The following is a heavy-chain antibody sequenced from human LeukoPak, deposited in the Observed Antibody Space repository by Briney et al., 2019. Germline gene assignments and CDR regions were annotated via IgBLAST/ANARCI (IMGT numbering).Heavy chain of an antibody. CDR3: ARSSSSWSGLFEY. CDR1: GYNFTDYW. D-gene: IGHD3-3*01. V-gene: IGHV5-51*01. CDR2: IYPGDSDT. J-gene: IGHJ4*02. Sequence: GESLKISCKASGYNFTDYWIGWVRQMPGKGLEWMGIIYPGDSDTRYSPSLQGQVTISADKSITTAYLQWSSLKASDTAMYYCARSSSSWSGLFEYWGQATVVTVSS.